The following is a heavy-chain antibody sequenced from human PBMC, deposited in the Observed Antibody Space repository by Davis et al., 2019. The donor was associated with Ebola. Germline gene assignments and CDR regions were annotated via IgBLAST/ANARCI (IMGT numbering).Heavy chain of an antibody. CDR3: AREGRCIAVACLQAPFDY. CDR1: RFTFSSYW. V-gene: IGHV3-7*01. Sequence: GGSLRLSCAASRFTFSSYWMTWVRQAPGKGLEWVANINQDGSEKYYVYSVKGRFTISRDNAKNSLYLQMNSLRAEDTAVYYCAREGRCIAVACLQAPFDYWGQGTLVTVSS. CDR2: INQDGSEK. J-gene: IGHJ4*02. D-gene: IGHD6-19*01.